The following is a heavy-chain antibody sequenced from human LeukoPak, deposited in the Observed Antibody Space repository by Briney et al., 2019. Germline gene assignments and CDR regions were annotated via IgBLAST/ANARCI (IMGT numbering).Heavy chain of an antibody. Sequence: ASVKVSCKASGYTFTGYYMHWVRQAPGQGLEWMGWINPNSGGTNYAQKFQGWVTMTRDTSISTAYMELSRLRSDDTAVYNCARDRRIAAAGTRGNWFDPWGQGTLVTVSS. V-gene: IGHV1-2*04. J-gene: IGHJ5*02. CDR2: INPNSGGT. D-gene: IGHD6-13*01. CDR1: GYTFTGYY. CDR3: ARDRRIAAAGTRGNWFDP.